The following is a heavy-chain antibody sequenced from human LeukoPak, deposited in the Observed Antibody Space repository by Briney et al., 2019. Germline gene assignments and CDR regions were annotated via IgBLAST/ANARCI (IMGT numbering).Heavy chain of an antibody. V-gene: IGHV3-9*01. CDR3: AKSQQWLVPYFQH. J-gene: IGHJ1*01. Sequence: PGRSLRLSCAASGFTFDDYAMHWVRQAPGKGLEWVSGISWNSGSIVYADSVKGRFTISRDNAKNSLYLQMNSLRAEDTALYYCAKSQQWLVPYFQHWGQGTLVTVSS. CDR1: GFTFDDYA. D-gene: IGHD6-19*01. CDR2: ISWNSGSI.